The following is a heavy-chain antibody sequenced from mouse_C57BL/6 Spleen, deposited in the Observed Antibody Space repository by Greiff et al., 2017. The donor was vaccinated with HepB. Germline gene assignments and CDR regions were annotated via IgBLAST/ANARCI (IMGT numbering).Heavy chain of an antibody. V-gene: IGHV5-16*01. CDR3: AREGLGRGYYFDY. D-gene: IGHD4-1*01. J-gene: IGHJ2*01. CDR2: INYDGSST. CDR1: GFTFSDYY. Sequence: DVQLVESEGGLVQPGSSMKLSCTASGFTFSDYYMAWVRQVPEKGLEWVANINYDGSSTYYLDSLKSRFILSRDNAKNILYLQMSSLKSEDTATYYCAREGLGRGYYFDYWGQGTTLTVSS.